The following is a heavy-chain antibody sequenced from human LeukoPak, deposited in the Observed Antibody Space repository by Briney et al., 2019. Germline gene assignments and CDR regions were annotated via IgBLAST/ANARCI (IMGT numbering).Heavy chain of an antibody. CDR1: GFTFSSYW. D-gene: IGHD3-9*01. Sequence: VGSLRLSCAASGFTFSSYWMSWVRQAPGKGLEWVANIKQDGSEKYYVDSVKGRFTISRDNAKNSLYLQMNSLRAEDTAVYYCPRSLYNDILTGYYRGGDYWGQGTLVTVSS. CDR2: IKQDGSEK. J-gene: IGHJ4*02. CDR3: PRSLYNDILTGYYRGGDY. V-gene: IGHV3-7*01.